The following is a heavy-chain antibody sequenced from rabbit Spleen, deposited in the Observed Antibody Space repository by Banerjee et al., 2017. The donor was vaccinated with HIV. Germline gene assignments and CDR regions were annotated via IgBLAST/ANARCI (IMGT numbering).Heavy chain of an antibody. J-gene: IGHJ4*01. CDR3: VREAGYGGYGDANL. D-gene: IGHD6-1*01. Sequence: QSLEESGGDLVKPGASLTLTCIASGVSFSGDSYMCWVRQAPGKGLEWIVCIDSGSSGFTYFASWAKGRFTISKTSSTTVTLQLNSLTAADTATYFCVREAGYGGYGDANLWGQGTLVTVS. CDR1: GVSFSGDSY. V-gene: IGHV1S40*01. CDR2: IDSGSSGFT.